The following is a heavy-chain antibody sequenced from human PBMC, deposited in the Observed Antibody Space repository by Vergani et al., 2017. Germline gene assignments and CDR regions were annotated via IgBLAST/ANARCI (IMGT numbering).Heavy chain of an antibody. Sequence: QVQLQESGPGLVKPSETLSLTCSVSGGSISSYNWSWIRQPAGKGLEWIGYIYYSGSTNYNPSLKSRVTISVDTSKNQLSLKLSSVTAADTAVYYCARDRRLARDWYFDLWGRGTLVTVSS. CDR3: ARDRRLARDWYFDL. CDR1: GGSISSYN. D-gene: IGHD6-19*01. CDR2: IYYSGST. J-gene: IGHJ2*01. V-gene: IGHV4-59*01.